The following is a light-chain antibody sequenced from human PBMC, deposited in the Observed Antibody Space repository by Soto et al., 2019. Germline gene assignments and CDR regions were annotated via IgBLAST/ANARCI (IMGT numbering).Light chain of an antibody. J-gene: IGLJ1*01. CDR2: ENN. CDR1: SSNIGNNY. Sequence: QSGLTQPPSVSAATGQKVTISCSGSSSNIGNNYVSWYQQLPGTAPKLLIYENNKRPSGIPDRFSGSKSGTSATLGITGLQTGDEADYYCGTWDSSLSAYVFGTGTKVTVL. CDR3: GTWDSSLSAYV. V-gene: IGLV1-51*02.